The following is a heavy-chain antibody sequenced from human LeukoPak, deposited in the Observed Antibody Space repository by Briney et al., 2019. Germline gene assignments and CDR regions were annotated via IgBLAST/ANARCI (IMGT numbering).Heavy chain of an antibody. CDR2: IYYSGST. Sequence: SETLSLTCTVSGGSISSYYWSWIRQPPGKGLEWIGYIYYSGSTNYNPSLKSRVTISVDTSKNQFSLKLSSVTAADTAVYYCARTPCSSTSCYKDYYYYMDVWGKGTTVTVSS. V-gene: IGHV4-59*01. CDR3: ARTPCSSTSCYKDYYYYMDV. D-gene: IGHD2-2*02. J-gene: IGHJ6*03. CDR1: GGSISSYY.